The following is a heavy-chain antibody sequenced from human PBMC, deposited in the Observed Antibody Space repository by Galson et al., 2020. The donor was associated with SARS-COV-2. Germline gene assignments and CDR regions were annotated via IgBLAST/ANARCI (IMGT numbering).Heavy chain of an antibody. V-gene: IGHV3-64D*06. J-gene: IGHJ4*02. D-gene: IGHD2-2*01. CDR1: GSLLSDYA. CDR2: LSSNGETS. CDR3: LSFGSTRQSH. Sequence: AGSLSLSCTASGSLLSDYAIHWGRHPPGTGLDNVSTLSSNGETSFYADSVSGRFTMSRDNSKNMFYLQMTALRLEDTASYYCLSFGSTRQSHWGQGTLVTVSS.